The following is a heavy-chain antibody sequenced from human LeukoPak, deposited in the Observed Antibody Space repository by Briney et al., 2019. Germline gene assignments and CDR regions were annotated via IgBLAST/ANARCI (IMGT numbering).Heavy chain of an antibody. Sequence: GGSLRLSCAASGFTFSSYSMNWVRQAPGKGLEWVSSISSSSSYIYYADSVKGRFTISRDNAKNSLCLQMNSLRAEDTAVYYCAKGDTAMVNWFDPWGQGTLVTVSS. J-gene: IGHJ5*02. D-gene: IGHD5-18*01. V-gene: IGHV3-21*04. CDR3: AKGDTAMVNWFDP. CDR1: GFTFSSYS. CDR2: ISSSSSYI.